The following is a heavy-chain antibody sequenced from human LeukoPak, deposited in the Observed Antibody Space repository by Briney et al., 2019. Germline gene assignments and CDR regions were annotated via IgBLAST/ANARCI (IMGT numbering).Heavy chain of an antibody. CDR2: INHSGST. D-gene: IGHD4-17*01. J-gene: IGHJ4*02. CDR3: ARGQATVTTGQYYLDY. Sequence: PSETLSLTCAVYGGSFSGYYWSWIRQPPGKGLEWIGEINHSGSTNYNPSLKSRVTISVDTSKNQFSLKLSSVTAADTAVYYCARGQATVTTGQYYLDYWGQGTLVTVSS. CDR1: GGSFSGYY. V-gene: IGHV4-34*01.